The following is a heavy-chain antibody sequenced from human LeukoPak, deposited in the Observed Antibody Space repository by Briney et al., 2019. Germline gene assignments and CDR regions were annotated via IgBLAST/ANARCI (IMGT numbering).Heavy chain of an antibody. CDR3: ARDEGGFDY. Sequence: PGGSLRLSCVTSGFTFSSYWMSWVRQAPGKGLEWVANIKEDGSEKYYVDSVKGRFTISRDNVKNSLYLQMNSLRPEDTAVYYCARDEGGFDYWGQGTLVTVSS. D-gene: IGHD1-26*01. V-gene: IGHV3-7*01. J-gene: IGHJ4*02. CDR2: IKEDGSEK. CDR1: GFTFSSYW.